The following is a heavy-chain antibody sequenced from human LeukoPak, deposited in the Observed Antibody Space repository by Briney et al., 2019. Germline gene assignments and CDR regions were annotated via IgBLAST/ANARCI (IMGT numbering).Heavy chain of an antibody. V-gene: IGHV3-11*01. CDR2: ISSSGSAT. Sequence: GGSLRLSCAGSGFRFSDYFMSWVHQAPGKVLEWVSYISSSGSATTYADSVRGRFTVSRDNAMNSLYLQMNSLRAEDTAVYYCARDLAYGYEEFDYWGQGTLVTVSS. CDR1: GFRFSDYF. CDR3: ARDLAYGYEEFDY. J-gene: IGHJ4*02. D-gene: IGHD5-18*01.